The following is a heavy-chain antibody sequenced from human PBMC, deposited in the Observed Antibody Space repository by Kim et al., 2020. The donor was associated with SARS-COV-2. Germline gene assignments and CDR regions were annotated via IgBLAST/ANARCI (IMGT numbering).Heavy chain of an antibody. J-gene: IGHJ4*02. CDR2: ISSSSSSTI. CDR1: GFTFSSYS. V-gene: IGHV3-48*02. CDR3: ARDLYGDYSLDY. D-gene: IGHD4-17*01. Sequence: GGSLRLSCAASGFTFSSYSMNWVRQAPGKGLEWFSYISSSSSSTIYYADSVKGRFTISRDNAKNSLYLQMNSLRDEDTAVYYCARDLYGDYSLDYWGQGTLVTVSS.